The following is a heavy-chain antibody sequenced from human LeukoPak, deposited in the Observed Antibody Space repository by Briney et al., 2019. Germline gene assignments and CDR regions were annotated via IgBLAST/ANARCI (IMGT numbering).Heavy chain of an antibody. Sequence: GGSLRLSCAASGFTFSSYGMHWVRQAPGKGLEWVAVIWYDGSNKYYADSVKGRFTISRDNSKNTLYLQMNSLRAEDTAVYYCAREPAGKYSSGLSYYWGQGTLVTVSS. D-gene: IGHD6-19*01. V-gene: IGHV3-33*08. J-gene: IGHJ4*02. CDR3: AREPAGKYSSGLSYY. CDR2: IWYDGSNK. CDR1: GFTFSSYG.